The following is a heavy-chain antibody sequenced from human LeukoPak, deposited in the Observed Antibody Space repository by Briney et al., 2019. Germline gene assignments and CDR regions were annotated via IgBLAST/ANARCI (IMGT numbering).Heavy chain of an antibody. CDR2: IKQDGSEA. D-gene: IGHD1-26*01. J-gene: IGHJ4*02. Sequence: GGSLRLSCAASGYTFSSYWMSWVRQASGKGLEWVAIIKQDGSEAYYVDSVKGRFTVSRDNAKNSLYLQMNSLRAEDTAVYYCARDTSSIVGPRFDYWGQGTLVTVSS. V-gene: IGHV3-7*01. CDR1: GYTFSSYW. CDR3: ARDTSSIVGPRFDY.